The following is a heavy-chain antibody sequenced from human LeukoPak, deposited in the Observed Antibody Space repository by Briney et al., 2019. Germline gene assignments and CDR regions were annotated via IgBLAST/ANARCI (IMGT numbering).Heavy chain of an antibody. Sequence: SETLSPTCTVSGGSISSGDYFWSWMRQPPGKGLEWIGYIYYSGSTYYNPSLKSRVTISVDTSKNQFSLKLSSVTAADTGVYYCAREGAYYSDYWGQGTLVTVSS. V-gene: IGHV4-30-4*01. D-gene: IGHD3-16*01. J-gene: IGHJ4*02. CDR2: IYYSGST. CDR3: AREGAYYSDY. CDR1: GGSISSGDYF.